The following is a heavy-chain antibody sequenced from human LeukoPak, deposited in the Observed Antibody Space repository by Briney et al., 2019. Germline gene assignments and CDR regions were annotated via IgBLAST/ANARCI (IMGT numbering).Heavy chain of an antibody. Sequence: GGSLRLSCAASGFTFSSYSMNWVRQAPGKGLEWVSSISSSYIYYADSVKGRFTISRDNAKNSLYLQMNSLRAEDTAVYYCARDRTTMVRDYYYYMDVWGKGTTVTVSS. J-gene: IGHJ6*03. CDR3: ARDRTTMVRDYYYYMDV. D-gene: IGHD3-10*01. CDR2: ISSSYI. V-gene: IGHV3-21*01. CDR1: GFTFSSYS.